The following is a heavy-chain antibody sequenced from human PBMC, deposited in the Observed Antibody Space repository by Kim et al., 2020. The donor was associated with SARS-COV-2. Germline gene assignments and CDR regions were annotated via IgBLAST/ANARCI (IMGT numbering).Heavy chain of an antibody. J-gene: IGHJ6*02. CDR1: GGSVSSGSYY. CDR2: IYYSGST. CDR3: ARVDDDDGSGTLGGMDV. Sequence: SETLSLTCTVSGGSVSSGSYYWSWIRQPPGKGLEWIGYIYYSGSTNYNPSLKSRVTISVDTSKNQFFLKLSSVTAADTAVYYCARVDDDDGSGTLGGMDVWGQGTTVTVSS. D-gene: IGHD3-10*01. V-gene: IGHV4-61*01.